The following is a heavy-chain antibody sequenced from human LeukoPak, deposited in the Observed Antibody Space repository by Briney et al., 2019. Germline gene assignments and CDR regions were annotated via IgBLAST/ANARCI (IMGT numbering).Heavy chain of an antibody. V-gene: IGHV4-59*01. CDR3: ASGGSGTYYPFDY. J-gene: IGHJ4*02. Sequence: PSETLSLTCTVSGGSISSYYWSWIRQPPGKGLEWIGYIYYTGSTNYNPSLKSRVTISVDTSKNQFSLKLTSVTAADTAVYYCASGGSGTYYPFDYWGQGTLVTVSS. CDR1: GGSISSYY. CDR2: IYYTGST. D-gene: IGHD3-10*01.